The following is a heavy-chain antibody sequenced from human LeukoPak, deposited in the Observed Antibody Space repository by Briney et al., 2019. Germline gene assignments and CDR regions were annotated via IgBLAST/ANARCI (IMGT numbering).Heavy chain of an antibody. CDR3: ARVRGSSYSWYSGFDY. V-gene: IGHV3-48*03. Sequence: PGGSLRLSCVASGFTFSRFELNWVRQPPGKGLEWVSYISSSGTTTYYADSVKGRFTISRDNAKNSLSLQMNSLRAEDTAVYYCARVRGSSYSWYSGFDYWGQGALVTVSS. J-gene: IGHJ4*02. D-gene: IGHD6-13*01. CDR2: ISSSGTTT. CDR1: GFTFSRFE.